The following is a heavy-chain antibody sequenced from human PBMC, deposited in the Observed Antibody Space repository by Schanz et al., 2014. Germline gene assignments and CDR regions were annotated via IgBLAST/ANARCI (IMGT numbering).Heavy chain of an antibody. J-gene: IGHJ5*02. CDR1: GFSFTTYA. CDR3: ARGRVLES. CDR2: VSRSTPDI. Sequence: EVQLLESGGGLVQPGGSLRLSCASSGFSFTTYAMSWVRQAPGKGLEWVSYVSRSTPDIYYADSVKGRFTMSRDNAKNSVFLQMNSLRAEDTAVYYCARGRVLESWGQGTLVTVSS. D-gene: IGHD1-1*01. V-gene: IGHV3-48*01.